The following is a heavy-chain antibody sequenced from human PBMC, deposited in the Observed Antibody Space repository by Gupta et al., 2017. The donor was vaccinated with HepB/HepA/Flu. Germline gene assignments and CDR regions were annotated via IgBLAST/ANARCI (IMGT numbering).Heavy chain of an antibody. D-gene: IGHD3-16*02. Sequence: EVQRVEPGGGLVQPGGSLRLSRAASGFSFRCYWLSWALHAPVKGLEWVANIKQDGSEKYYVDSVKGRFTIPRDNAKNSLYLQMNSLRAEDTAVYYCARGLRLGELSPYYFDYWGQGTLVTVSS. CDR2: IKQDGSEK. CDR3: ARGLRLGELSPYYFDY. J-gene: IGHJ4*02. CDR1: GFSFRCYW. V-gene: IGHV3-7*01.